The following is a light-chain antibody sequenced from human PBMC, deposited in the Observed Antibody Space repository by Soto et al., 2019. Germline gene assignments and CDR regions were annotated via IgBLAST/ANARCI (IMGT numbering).Light chain of an antibody. CDR1: SSDVGAYNF. J-gene: IGLJ3*02. CDR3: CSYAGSYTLV. CDR2: DVS. V-gene: IGLV2-11*01. Sequence: QSALTQPRSVSGSPGQSVTISCTGTSSDVGAYNFVSWYQQHPGRVPELMIYDVSRRPSGVPDRFSGSKSGNTASLTISGLQADYEADYYCCSYAGSYTLVFGGGTKLTVL.